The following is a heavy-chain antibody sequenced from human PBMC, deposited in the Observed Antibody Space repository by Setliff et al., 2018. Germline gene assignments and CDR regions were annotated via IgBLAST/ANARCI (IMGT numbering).Heavy chain of an antibody. J-gene: IGHJ4*02. D-gene: IGHD5-18*01. V-gene: IGHV4-39*02. CDR3: ARETTAWGYMDTAMVTFIDQ. Sequence: SETLSLTCTVSGGSISTSSYYWGWIRQPPGKGLEWIGSIYYSGSTYYNPSLKSRVTISVDTSKNQFSLKLSSVTAADTAVYYCARETTAWGYMDTAMVTFIDQWGQGTLVTVSS. CDR1: GGSISTSSYY. CDR2: IYYSGST.